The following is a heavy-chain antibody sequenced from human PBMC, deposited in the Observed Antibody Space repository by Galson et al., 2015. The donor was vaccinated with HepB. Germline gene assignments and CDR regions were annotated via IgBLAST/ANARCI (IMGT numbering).Heavy chain of an antibody. CDR1: GFTFSNAW. V-gene: IGHV3-15*01. J-gene: IGHJ3*02. D-gene: IGHD1-7*01. CDR2: IKSNTDGGTT. Sequence: SLRLSCAASGFTFSNAWMSWVRQAPGKGLEWVGRIKSNTDGGTTDYAAPVKGRFTISRDDSKNTLYLQMNSLKTEDTAVYYCTTDSSGTTPNAFDIWGQGTMVTVSS. CDR3: TTDSSGTTPNAFDI.